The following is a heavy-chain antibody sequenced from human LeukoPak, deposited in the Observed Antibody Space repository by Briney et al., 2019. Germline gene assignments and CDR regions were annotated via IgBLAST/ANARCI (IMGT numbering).Heavy chain of an antibody. D-gene: IGHD2-15*01. CDR1: GYTFTGYY. V-gene: IGHV1-2*02. CDR3: ARDRGYCSGGSCLDAFDI. CDR2: INPNSGGT. J-gene: IGHJ3*02. Sequence: ASVKVSCKASGYTFTGYYMHWVRQAPGQGLEWMGWINPNSGGTNYAQKFQGRVTMTRDTSISTAYMELSRLRSDDTAVYYCARDRGYCSGGSCLDAFDIWGQGTMVTVSS.